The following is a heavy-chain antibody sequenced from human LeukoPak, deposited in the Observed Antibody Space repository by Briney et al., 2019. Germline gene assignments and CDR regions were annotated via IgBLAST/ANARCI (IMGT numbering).Heavy chain of an antibody. J-gene: IGHJ4*02. CDR3: AREARGAAAGSFDY. Sequence: PGGSLRLSCAASGSTFSSYSMNWVRQAPGKGLEWVSFIISSSSYISYADSVKGRCTISRDNAKNSLYLQMNSLRAEDTAVYYCAREARGAAAGSFDYWGQGTLVTVSS. V-gene: IGHV3-21*01. CDR2: IISSSSYI. CDR1: GSTFSSYS. D-gene: IGHD6-13*01.